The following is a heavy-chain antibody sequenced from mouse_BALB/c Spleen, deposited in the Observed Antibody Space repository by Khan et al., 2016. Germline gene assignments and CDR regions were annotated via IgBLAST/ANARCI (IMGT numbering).Heavy chain of an antibody. CDR3: ARTDSNYGYFSV. Sequence: EVELVESGGGLVRPGGSLRLSCAASGFSFSDYYMYWVRQTPEKRLEWVATISDGGSYTYYSDSVKGRFPISIDNAKNNLYLQMSSLRHEDTAMYYCARTDSNYGYFSVWGAGTTVTVAS. CDR2: ISDGGSYT. CDR1: GFSFSDYY. V-gene: IGHV5-4*02. D-gene: IGHD2-5*01. J-gene: IGHJ1*01.